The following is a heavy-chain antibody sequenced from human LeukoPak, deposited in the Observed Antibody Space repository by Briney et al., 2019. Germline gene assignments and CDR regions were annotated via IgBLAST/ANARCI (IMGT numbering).Heavy chain of an antibody. CDR1: GFTFSNYA. CDR2: LSDDGFKT. J-gene: IGHJ4*02. CDR3: ARDDYGDY. Sequence: GGSLRLSCAASGFTFSNYAMNWVRQAPGKGLEWVSGLSDDGFKTYYADSVKGRFTISRDNAKNSLYLQMNSLRAEDTAVYYCARDDYGDYWGQGTLVTVSS. V-gene: IGHV3-23*01.